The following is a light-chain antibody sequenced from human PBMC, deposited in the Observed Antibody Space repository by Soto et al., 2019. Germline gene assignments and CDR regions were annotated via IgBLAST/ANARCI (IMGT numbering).Light chain of an antibody. J-gene: IGKJ5*01. CDR2: AAS. Sequence: DIQMTQSPSSLSASVGDRVTITCRASQNIANYLNWYQQKPGKAPKLLIYAASSLPSGVPSRFSGSGFGTDFTLTVSSLQPEDSATYYCQQSYSPPPVTFXQGTRMEIK. V-gene: IGKV1-39*01. CDR3: QQSYSPPPVT. CDR1: QNIANY.